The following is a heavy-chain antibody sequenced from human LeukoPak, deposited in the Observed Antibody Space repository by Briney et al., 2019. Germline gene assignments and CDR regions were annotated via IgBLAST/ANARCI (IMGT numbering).Heavy chain of an antibody. CDR1: GFTFSNAW. CDR3: TTGSEQMATYHGY. D-gene: IGHD5-24*01. Sequence: GGSLRLSCAASGFTFSNAWMSWVRQAPGKGLEWVGRIKSKTDGGTTDYAAPVKGRFTISRDDSKNTLYLQMNSLKTEDTAVYYCTTGSEQMATYHGYWGQGTLVTVSS. V-gene: IGHV3-15*01. J-gene: IGHJ4*02. CDR2: IKSKTDGGTT.